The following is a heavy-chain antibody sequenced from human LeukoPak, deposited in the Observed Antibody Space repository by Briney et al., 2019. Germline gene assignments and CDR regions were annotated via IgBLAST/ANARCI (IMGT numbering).Heavy chain of an antibody. J-gene: IGHJ4*02. V-gene: IGHV3-30-3*01. D-gene: IGHD1-7*01. CDR1: GFTFSDYA. CDR3: ARDYWWNYDY. Sequence: PGGSLRLSCAACGFTFSDYAMHWVRQAPGKGLEWVAVISKDGSDKYYPGSVRGRFTISRDNSKNTIYLQMDSLRAEDTAIYYCARDYWWNYDYWGQGTLVTVSS. CDR2: ISKDGSDK.